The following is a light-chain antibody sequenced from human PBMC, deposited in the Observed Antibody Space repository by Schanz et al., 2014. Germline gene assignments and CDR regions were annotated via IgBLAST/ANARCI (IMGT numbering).Light chain of an antibody. CDR1: KSVNSH. CDR3: QQYSKSPLT. Sequence: IVMTQSPATLSVSPGERATLSCRASKSVNSHLAWYQQKPGQAPRLLIYGAFDRATGIPDRFSGSGSGTVFTLTISRLEPEDFAVYYCQQYSKSPLTFGGGTKVEI. V-gene: IGKV3D-15*01. J-gene: IGKJ4*01. CDR2: GAF.